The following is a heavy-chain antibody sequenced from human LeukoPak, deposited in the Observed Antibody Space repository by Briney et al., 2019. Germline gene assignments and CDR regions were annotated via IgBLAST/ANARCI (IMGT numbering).Heavy chain of an antibody. D-gene: IGHD3-3*01. Sequence: GGSLRLSCAASGLIFSNYNMNWVRQAPGKGLEWVSFIGSSSDNIVYADSVRGRFTISRDNAKNSLFLQMNSLRVEDTAVYYARGGYDFWSGPMTDWGQGTLVTVSS. V-gene: IGHV3-21*01. J-gene: IGHJ4*02. CDR2: IGSSSDNI. CDR3: RGGYDFWSGPMTD. CDR1: GLIFSNYN.